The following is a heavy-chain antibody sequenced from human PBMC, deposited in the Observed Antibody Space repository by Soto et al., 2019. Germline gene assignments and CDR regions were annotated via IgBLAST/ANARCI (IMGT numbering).Heavy chain of an antibody. J-gene: IGHJ6*02. CDR2: IIPIFGTA. Sequence: SVKVSCKASGGTFSSYAISWVRQAPGQGLEWMGGIIPIFGTANYAQKFQGRVTITAGESTSTAYMELSSLRSEDTAVYYCARDXAHCSGGSCHYYYGMDVWGQGTTVTVSS. D-gene: IGHD2-15*01. V-gene: IGHV1-69*13. CDR3: ARDXAHCSGGSCHYYYGMDV. CDR1: GGTFSSYA.